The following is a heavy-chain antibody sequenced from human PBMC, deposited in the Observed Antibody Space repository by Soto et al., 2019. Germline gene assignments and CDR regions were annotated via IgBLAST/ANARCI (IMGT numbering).Heavy chain of an antibody. CDR2: TYYRSKWYN. J-gene: IGHJ6*02. CDR1: GDSVSSNSAA. Sequence: PSQTLSLTCAISGDSVSSNSAAWNWIRQSPSRGLEWLGRTYYRSKWYNDYAVSVKSRITINPDTSKNQFSLQLNSVTPEDTAVYYCARGGIVATQRDYHFGMDVWGQGTTVTVSS. D-gene: IGHD5-12*01. V-gene: IGHV6-1*01. CDR3: ARGGIVATQRDYHFGMDV.